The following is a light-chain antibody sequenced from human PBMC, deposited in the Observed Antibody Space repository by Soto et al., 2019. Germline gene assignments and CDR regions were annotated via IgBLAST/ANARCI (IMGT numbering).Light chain of an antibody. CDR1: NSDVGRYNF. V-gene: IGLV2-11*01. CDR2: AVS. Sequence: QSVLTQPRSVSRSPGQSVTISCTGTNSDVGRYNFVSWYQQLPGKAPKLLISAVSQRPSGVPDRFSGSKSGNTASLTISGLQADDEADYFCYSYTASDIWVFGGGTKLTVL. CDR3: YSYTASDIWV. J-gene: IGLJ3*02.